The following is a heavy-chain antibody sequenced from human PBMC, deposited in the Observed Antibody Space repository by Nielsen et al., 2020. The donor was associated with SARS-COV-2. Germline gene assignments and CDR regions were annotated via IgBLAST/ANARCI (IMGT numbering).Heavy chain of an antibody. J-gene: IGHJ4*02. CDR3: ARGRWEEYFDY. CDR2: VYASRST. Sequence: SETLSLTCSVSGGSISGYYWSWIRQPPGKGLEWIAYVYASRSTNYNPSLQSRVTISSDTSKNEFSLRLTSVTAADTAVYYCARGRWEEYFDYWGQGTLVTVSS. V-gene: IGHV4-59*13. D-gene: IGHD1-26*01. CDR1: GGSISGYY.